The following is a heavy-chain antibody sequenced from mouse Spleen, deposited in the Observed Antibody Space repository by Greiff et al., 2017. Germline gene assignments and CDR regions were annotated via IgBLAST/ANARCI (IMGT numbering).Heavy chain of an antibody. Sequence: VQLKESGGGLVKPGGSLKLSCAASGFTFSSYGMSWVRQTPEKRLEWVATISGGGSYTYYPDSVKGRFTISRDNAKNNLYLQMSSLRSEDTALYYCARELPAMDYWGQGTSVTVSS. CDR3: ARELPAMDY. J-gene: IGHJ4*01. CDR2: ISGGGSYT. V-gene: IGHV5-9-2*01. CDR1: GFTFSSYG.